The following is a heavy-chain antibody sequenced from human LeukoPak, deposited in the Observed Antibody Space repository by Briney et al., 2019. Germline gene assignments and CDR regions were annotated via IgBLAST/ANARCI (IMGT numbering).Heavy chain of an antibody. J-gene: IGHJ4*02. V-gene: IGHV3-30*02. CDR3: AKDLALSDIVATLLDY. D-gene: IGHD5-12*01. CDR2: IRYDGSNK. CDR1: GFTFSSYG. Sequence: GGSLRLSCAASGFTFSSYGMHWVRQAPGKGLEWVAFIRYDGSNKYYADSVKGRFTISRDNSKNTLYLQMNSLRAEDTAVYYCAKDLALSDIVATLLDYWGQGTLVTVSS.